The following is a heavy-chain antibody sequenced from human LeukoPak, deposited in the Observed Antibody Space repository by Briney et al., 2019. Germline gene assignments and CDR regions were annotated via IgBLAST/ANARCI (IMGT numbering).Heavy chain of an antibody. J-gene: IGHJ3*02. CDR3: AKDQWRGGSYLNDAFDI. CDR2: IYSGGST. V-gene: IGHV3-66*02. CDR1: GFTVSSNY. Sequence: GGSLRLSCAASGFTVSSNYMSWVRQAPGKGLEWVSVIYSGGSTYYADSVKGRFTISRDNSKNTLYLQMNSLRAEDTAVYYCAKDQWRGGSYLNDAFDIWGQGTMVTVSS. D-gene: IGHD1-26*01.